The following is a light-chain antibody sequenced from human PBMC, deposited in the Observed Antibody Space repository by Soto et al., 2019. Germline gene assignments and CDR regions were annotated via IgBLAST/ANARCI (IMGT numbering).Light chain of an antibody. CDR3: QVWDSSGYV. J-gene: IGLJ1*01. CDR1: HLGSKN. V-gene: IGLV3-9*01. Sequence: SYELTQPLSVSVALGQTARITCGGNHLGSKNVHWYLQKPGQAPVLVIYRDSNRPAGIPERFSGSNSGNTATLTISRAQAGDEADYYCQVWDSSGYVFGTGTKLTVL. CDR2: RDS.